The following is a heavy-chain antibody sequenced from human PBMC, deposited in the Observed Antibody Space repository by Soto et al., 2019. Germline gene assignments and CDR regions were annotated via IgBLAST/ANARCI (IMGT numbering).Heavy chain of an antibody. CDR2: IYWDDDK. CDR1: GFSLSTSGVG. J-gene: IGHJ4*02. V-gene: IGHV2-5*02. Sequence: FGATLVNPTQTLTLTCTFSGFSLSTSGVGVGWIRQPPGKALEWLALIYWDDDKRYSPSLKSRLTITKDTSKNQVVLTMTNMDPVDTATYYCAQGYSYGSGVDYWGQGTLVTVSS. CDR3: AQGYSYGSGVDY. D-gene: IGHD5-18*01.